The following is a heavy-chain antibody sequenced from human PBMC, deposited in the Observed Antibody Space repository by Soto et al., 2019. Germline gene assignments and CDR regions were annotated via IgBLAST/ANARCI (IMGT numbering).Heavy chain of an antibody. V-gene: IGHV4-4*07. Sequence: APETLSLTCTASGGSISSYYWSWIRQPAGKGLEWIGRIYTSGSTNYNPSLKSRVTMSVDTSKNQFSLKLSSVTAADTAVYYCARDQLRVTIFGVVRPVYGMDVWGQGTTVTVSS. CDR3: ARDQLRVTIFGVVRPVYGMDV. CDR1: GGSISSYY. D-gene: IGHD3-3*01. J-gene: IGHJ6*02. CDR2: IYTSGST.